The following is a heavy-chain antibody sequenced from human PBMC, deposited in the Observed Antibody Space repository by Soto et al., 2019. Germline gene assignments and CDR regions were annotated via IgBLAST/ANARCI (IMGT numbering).Heavy chain of an antibody. CDR3: ASSVFSDSYQLHRFDP. Sequence: SVKVSCKASGGTFSSYAISWVRQAPGQGLEWMGGIIPIFGTANYAQKFQGRVTITADESTSTAYMELSSLRSEDTAVYYCASSVFSDSYQLHRFDPWGQGTLVTVSS. D-gene: IGHD2-2*01. CDR1: GGTFSSYA. V-gene: IGHV1-69*13. J-gene: IGHJ5*02. CDR2: IIPIFGTA.